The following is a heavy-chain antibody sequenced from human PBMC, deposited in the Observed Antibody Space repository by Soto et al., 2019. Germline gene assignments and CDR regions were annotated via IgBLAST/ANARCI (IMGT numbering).Heavy chain of an antibody. D-gene: IGHD2-2*01. Sequence: LSLTCAVSGGSISSSNWWHWVRQPPGKGLEWIGEIHHSGTTNYNPSLKSRVAISVDKSKNQFSLKLNSVTAADTAVYYCARVRQYCSRPSCYLDPWDQGTLLTVSS. CDR2: IHHSGTT. J-gene: IGHJ5*01. CDR3: ARVRQYCSRPSCYLDP. V-gene: IGHV4-4*02. CDR1: GGSISSSNW.